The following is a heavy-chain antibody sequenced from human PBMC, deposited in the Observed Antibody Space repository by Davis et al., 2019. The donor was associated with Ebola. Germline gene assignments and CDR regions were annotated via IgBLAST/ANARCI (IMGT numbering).Heavy chain of an antibody. V-gene: IGHV3-33*06. CDR1: GFTFSSYG. CDR2: IWYDGSNK. CDR3: AKDPMVRGVIYYFDY. Sequence: GSPRPPRAASGFTFSSYGMHLVRQAPGKGVGWVAVIWYDGSNKYYADSVKGRFTISRDNSKNTLYLQMNSLRAEDTAVYYCAKDPMVRGVIYYFDYWGQGTLVTVSS. D-gene: IGHD3-10*01. J-gene: IGHJ4*02.